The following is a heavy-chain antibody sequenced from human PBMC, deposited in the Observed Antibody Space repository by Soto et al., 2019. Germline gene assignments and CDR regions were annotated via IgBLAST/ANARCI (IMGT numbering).Heavy chain of an antibody. V-gene: IGHV3-30*09. CDR2: ISHDGSKK. D-gene: IGHD3-9*01. Sequence: QVQLVESGGGVVQPGRSLRLSCAASGFIFSDYYMHWVRQAPGKGLEWVAVISHDGSKKYYADSVKGQFAISRDNSKNTLYLQMNSLRPDDTAVNYCARSSYDDVLTGWSMDVWGQGTMVTVSS. J-gene: IGHJ6*02. CDR1: GFIFSDYY. CDR3: ARSSYDDVLTGWSMDV.